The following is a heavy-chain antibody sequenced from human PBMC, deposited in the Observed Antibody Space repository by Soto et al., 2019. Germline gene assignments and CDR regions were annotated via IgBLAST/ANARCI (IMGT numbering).Heavy chain of an antibody. CDR1: GCSLHHYY. J-gene: IGHJ4*02. D-gene: IGHD5-12*01. CDR2: IYYSGST. V-gene: IGHV4-59*01. Sequence: SETLSLTCPVSGCSLHHYYWRWIREPPGKGLEWIGYIYYSGSTNYNPSLKSRVTISVDTSKNQFSLKLSSVTAADTAVYHCARGRGYSGYDCFDYWGQGTPVTVS. CDR3: ARGRGYSGYDCFDY.